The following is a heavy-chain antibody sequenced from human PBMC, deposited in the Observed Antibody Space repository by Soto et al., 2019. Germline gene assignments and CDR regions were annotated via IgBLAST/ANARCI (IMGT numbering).Heavy chain of an antibody. Sequence: PGGSLRLSCAVSGFTFSNHAMSWVRQAPGKGLEWVSAISTAVGATYYADSVKGRFTISRDDSKNTLYLQMDSLRAEDTAVYYCAKDRTAAARNFDYWAQGTLVTVSS. D-gene: IGHD6-25*01. J-gene: IGHJ4*02. CDR3: AKDRTAAARNFDY. CDR1: GFTFSNHA. CDR2: ISTAVGAT. V-gene: IGHV3-23*01.